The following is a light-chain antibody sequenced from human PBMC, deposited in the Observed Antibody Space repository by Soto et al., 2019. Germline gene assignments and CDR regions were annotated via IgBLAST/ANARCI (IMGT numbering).Light chain of an antibody. V-gene: IGLV3-1*01. J-gene: IGLJ2*01. CDR3: QAWDSGTAI. CDR1: KLGDKY. Sequence: SSELTQPPSVSVSPGQTASITCSGDKLGDKYACWYQQKPGQSPVLVIYQDAKRPSGIPERFSGSNSGNTATLTISGTQATDEADYYCQAWDSGTAIFGGGTKLTVL. CDR2: QDA.